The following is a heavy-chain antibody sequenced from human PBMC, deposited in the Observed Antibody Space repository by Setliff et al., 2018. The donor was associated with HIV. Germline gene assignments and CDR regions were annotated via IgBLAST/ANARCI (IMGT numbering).Heavy chain of an antibody. D-gene: IGHD2-2*01. Sequence: SETLSLTCTVSGGSISSSSYYWGWIRQPPGKGLEWFGSIYYSGTTYYNPSLKSRVTISVDTSKNQFSLKLSSVTAADTAVYYCARGLSSTASPYFYYNYMDVWGKGTTVTVSS. CDR1: GGSISSSSYY. CDR2: IYYSGTT. V-gene: IGHV4-39*01. CDR3: ARGLSSTASPYFYYNYMDV. J-gene: IGHJ6*03.